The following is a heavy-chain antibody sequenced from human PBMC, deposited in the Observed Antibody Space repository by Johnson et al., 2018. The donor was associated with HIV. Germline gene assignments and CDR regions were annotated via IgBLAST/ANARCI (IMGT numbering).Heavy chain of an antibody. J-gene: IGHJ3*02. V-gene: IGHV3-7*02. CDR1: GFTFSSYG. D-gene: IGHD5-12*01. CDR3: ASSGSESDYWDLGTNALII. CDR2: INRDGSEK. Sequence: VQLVDSGGGVVRPGGSLRLSCAGSGFTFSSYGIHWVRQAPGKGLAWVANINRDGSEKYYVDSVKGRFTISRDNTNNSLYLQMNSLRAEDTAVYFCASSGSESDYWDLGTNALIIWGQGTMVTVSS.